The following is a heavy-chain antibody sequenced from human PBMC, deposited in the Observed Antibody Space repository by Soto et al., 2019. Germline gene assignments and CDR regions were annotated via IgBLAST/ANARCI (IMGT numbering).Heavy chain of an antibody. J-gene: IGHJ4*02. CDR1: GFNFSNHW. CDR2: IKTDGSYT. D-gene: IGHD3-22*01. Sequence: HPGWSLRLSCAASGFNFSNHWMHWVRQAPGKGLVWVSRIKTDGSYTNYADSVKGRFTISRDNAKNTLYLQMNSLRAEDTAVYYCARDYDSSGYPRYYIDYSGQATLVTVSS. CDR3: ARDYDSSGYPRYYIDY. V-gene: IGHV3-74*01.